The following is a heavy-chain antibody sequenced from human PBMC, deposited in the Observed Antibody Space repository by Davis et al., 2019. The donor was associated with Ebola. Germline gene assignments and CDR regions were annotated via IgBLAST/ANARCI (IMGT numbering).Heavy chain of an antibody. CDR2: INPNSGGT. CDR1: GYTFTGYY. V-gene: IGHV1-2*04. D-gene: IGHD3-16*01. CDR3: ARDSKVVLLLGFYGMDV. J-gene: IGHJ6*02. Sequence: AASVKVSCKASGYTFTGYYMHWVRQAPGQGLEWMGWINPNSGGTNYAQKFQGWVTMTRDTSISTAYMELSRLRSDDTAVYYCARDSKVVLLLGFYGMDVWGQGTTVTVSS.